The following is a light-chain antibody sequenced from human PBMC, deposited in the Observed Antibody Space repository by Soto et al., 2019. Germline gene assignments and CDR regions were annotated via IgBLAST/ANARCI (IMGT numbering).Light chain of an antibody. CDR1: SSDVGSYNY. V-gene: IGLV2-11*01. Sequence: QSALTQPASVSGSPGQSITISCTGTSSDVGSYNYLSWYQQHAGKAPKLLIYDVSKRPSGVPDRFSASKSGNTASLTISGLQAEDEADYYCCSYAGNYIYVFGTGTKVTV. CDR3: CSYAGNYIYV. J-gene: IGLJ1*01. CDR2: DVS.